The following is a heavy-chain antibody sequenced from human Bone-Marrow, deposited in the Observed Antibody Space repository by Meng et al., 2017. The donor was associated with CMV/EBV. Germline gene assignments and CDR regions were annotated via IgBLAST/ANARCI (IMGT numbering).Heavy chain of an antibody. J-gene: IGHJ6*01. CDR1: GFTVSGYY. V-gene: IGHV3-23*03. CDR3: AKDRERGADYDFWSGYDMDV. Sequence: GESLKISCAASGFTVSGYYMSWVRQAPGKGLEFVSVIYSGGSSTYYADSVKGRFTISRDNSKNTLYLQMNSLRAEDTAVYYCAKDRERGADYDFWSGYDMDVWGQGTTVTGSS. D-gene: IGHD3-3*01. CDR2: IYSGGSST.